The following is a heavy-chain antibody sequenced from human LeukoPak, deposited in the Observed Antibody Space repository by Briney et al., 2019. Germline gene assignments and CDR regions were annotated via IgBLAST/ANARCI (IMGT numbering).Heavy chain of an antibody. D-gene: IGHD6-13*01. V-gene: IGHV4-59*08. CDR1: GPSISTYY. Sequence: SHTLSLTCTLSGPSISTYYWSSIRQPPGNGLEWIGYIYYSGSTKYSPSRKSRVTISVDTSKHHFSLNLRSVTAADTAVYYCARLRDSSSWFDYWGQGTLVTVSS. CDR2: IYYSGST. CDR3: ARLRDSSSWFDY. J-gene: IGHJ4*02.